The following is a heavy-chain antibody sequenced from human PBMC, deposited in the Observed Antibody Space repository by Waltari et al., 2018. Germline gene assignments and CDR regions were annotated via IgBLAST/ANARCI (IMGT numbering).Heavy chain of an antibody. CDR3: LRDSSGSHFDY. J-gene: IGHJ4*02. Sequence: LVQSGAEVKKPGASVKVSCEASGYTFTGYAILWVRPAPGQGLEWMGRINPKNGDTHYAQNFQGRVALTTDTSTNTAFMELQRLRSDDTAVYYCLRDSSGSHFDYWGQGTLVTVSS. CDR2: INPKNGDT. CDR1: GYTFTGYA. V-gene: IGHV1-2*06. D-gene: IGHD3-22*01.